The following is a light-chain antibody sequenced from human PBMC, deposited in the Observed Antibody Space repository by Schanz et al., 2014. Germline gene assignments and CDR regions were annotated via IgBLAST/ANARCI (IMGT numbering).Light chain of an antibody. J-gene: IGLJ3*02. CDR1: SSDVGSYGF. Sequence: QSALTQPASVSGSPGQSITISCTGTSSDVGSYGFVSWYQHYPGKAPKVIIYEANKRPSGVSNRFSASKSGYTASLTISGLQAEDEADYYCSSYAGSNNLVFGGGTKLTVL. V-gene: IGLV2-14*02. CDR3: SSYAGSNNLV. CDR2: EAN.